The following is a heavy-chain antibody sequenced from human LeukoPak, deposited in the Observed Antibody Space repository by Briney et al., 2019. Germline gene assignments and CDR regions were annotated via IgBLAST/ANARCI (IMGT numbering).Heavy chain of an antibody. Sequence: PGGSLRLSCSASGFTFSSYGMHWVRQAPGKGLEWVAVISYDGSNKYYADSVKGRFTISRDNSKNTPYLQMNSLRVEDTAVYYCAKEKHRDSGPLGPWGQGTLVTVSS. V-gene: IGHV3-30*18. CDR3: AKEKHRDSGPLGP. D-gene: IGHD5-12*01. CDR2: ISYDGSNK. CDR1: GFTFSSYG. J-gene: IGHJ5*02.